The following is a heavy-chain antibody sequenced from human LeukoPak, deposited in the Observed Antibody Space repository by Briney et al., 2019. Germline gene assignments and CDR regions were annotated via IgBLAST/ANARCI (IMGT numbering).Heavy chain of an antibody. CDR1: GGSISSYY. D-gene: IGHD2-15*01. J-gene: IGHJ4*02. Sequence: SETLSLTCTVSGGSISSYYWSWIRQPPGKGLEWIGYIYYSGSTNYNPSLKSRVTISVDTSKNQFSLKLSSVTAADTAVYYCARGLMVVAIDYWGQGTLVAVSS. CDR3: ARGLMVVAIDY. V-gene: IGHV4-59*12. CDR2: IYYSGST.